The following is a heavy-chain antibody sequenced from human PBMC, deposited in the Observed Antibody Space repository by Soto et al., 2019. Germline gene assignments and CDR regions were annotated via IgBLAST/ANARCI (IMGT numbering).Heavy chain of an antibody. CDR3: ATRAADYNFWSGYYSYYYFMDV. Sequence: SETLSLTCTVSGGSISSYYWSWIRQPPGKGLEWIGYIYYSGSTNYNPSLKSRVTISVDTSKNQFSLKLNSVTAADTAVYYCATRAADYNFWSGYYSYYYFMDVWGKGTTVTVSS. CDR2: IYYSGST. J-gene: IGHJ6*03. CDR1: GGSISSYY. V-gene: IGHV4-59*08. D-gene: IGHD3-3*01.